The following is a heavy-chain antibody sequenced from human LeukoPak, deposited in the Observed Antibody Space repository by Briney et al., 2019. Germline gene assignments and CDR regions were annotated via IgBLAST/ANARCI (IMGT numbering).Heavy chain of an antibody. D-gene: IGHD1-26*01. Sequence: GASVKVSCKASGGTFSSYAISWVRQAPGQGLEWMGGIIPIFGTANYAQKFQGRVTITADESTSTAYMELSSLRSEDTAVYYCAREGGATTGSCFDYWGQGTLVTVSS. CDR1: GGTFSSYA. CDR3: AREGGATTGSCFDY. CDR2: IIPIFGTA. J-gene: IGHJ4*02. V-gene: IGHV1-69*13.